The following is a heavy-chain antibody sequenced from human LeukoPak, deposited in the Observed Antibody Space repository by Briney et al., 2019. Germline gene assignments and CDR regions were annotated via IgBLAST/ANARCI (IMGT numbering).Heavy chain of an antibody. V-gene: IGHV3-23*01. Sequence: PGGSLRLSCAASGFSFSTYAMTWVRQAPGKGLEWVSGISGNGGSTYYAGSVKGRFTISRDNSKNTLSLQMNTLRAEDTALYYCAKGHSRAGTITNFDYWGQGTLVTVSS. CDR2: ISGNGGST. J-gene: IGHJ4*02. CDR1: GFSFSTYA. CDR3: AKGHSRAGTITNFDY. D-gene: IGHD1-1*01.